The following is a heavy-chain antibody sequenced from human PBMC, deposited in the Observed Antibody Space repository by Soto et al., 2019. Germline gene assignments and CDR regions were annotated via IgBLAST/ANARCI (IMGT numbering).Heavy chain of an antibody. Sequence: QVQLVESGGGVVQPGRSLRLSCAASGFTFSSYAMHWVRQAPGKGLEWVAVISYDGSNKYYADSVKGRFTXSRDNSKXXXXXXXXXXXXXXXXXXYCARDVAITGTPGGWFDPWGQGTLVTVSS. CDR1: GFTFSSYA. CDR3: ARDVAITGTPGGWFDP. V-gene: IGHV3-30-3*01. J-gene: IGHJ5*02. D-gene: IGHD1-20*01. CDR2: ISYDGSNK.